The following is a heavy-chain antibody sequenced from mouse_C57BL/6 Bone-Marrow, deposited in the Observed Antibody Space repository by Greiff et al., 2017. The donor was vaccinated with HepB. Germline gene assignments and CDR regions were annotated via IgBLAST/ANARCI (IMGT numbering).Heavy chain of an antibody. Sequence: QVHVKQSGAELVKPGASVKMSCKASGYTFTSYWITWVKQRPGQGLEWIGDIYPGSGSTNYNEKFKSKATLTVDTSSSTAYMQLSSLTSEDSAVYYCARWGKFDYDMDYWGQGTSVTVSS. J-gene: IGHJ4*01. CDR2: IYPGSGST. CDR1: GYTFTSYW. V-gene: IGHV1-55*01. CDR3: ARWGKFDYDMDY.